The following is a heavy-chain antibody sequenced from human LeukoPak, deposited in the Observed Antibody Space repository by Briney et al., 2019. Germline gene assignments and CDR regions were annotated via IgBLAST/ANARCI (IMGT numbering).Heavy chain of an antibody. D-gene: IGHD2/OR15-2a*01. J-gene: IGHJ4*02. CDR3: ARDYVYAFDY. CDR2: ISGGGNAK. CDR1: GFSFSSYS. Sequence: GGSLRLSCAASGFSFSSYSINWVRQAPGKGLEWVSYISGGGNAKHYTDSVKGRFTISRDNAKNALYLQTNSLRAEDTAVYFCARDYVYAFDYWGQGTLVTVSS. V-gene: IGHV3-48*01.